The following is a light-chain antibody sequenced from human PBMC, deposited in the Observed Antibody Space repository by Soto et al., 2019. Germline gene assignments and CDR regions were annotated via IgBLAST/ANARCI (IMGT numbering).Light chain of an antibody. J-gene: IGKJ2*01. V-gene: IGKV1-33*01. Sequence: DIQMTQSPSSLSASVGDRVTITCQASQDISNYLNWYQQKPGKAPRLLIYDASNLKTGVTSRFSGTGSGTDFTFTISGQQTEDIATYYCQQYDKLPYTFGQGTKLEIK. CDR1: QDISNY. CDR2: DAS. CDR3: QQYDKLPYT.